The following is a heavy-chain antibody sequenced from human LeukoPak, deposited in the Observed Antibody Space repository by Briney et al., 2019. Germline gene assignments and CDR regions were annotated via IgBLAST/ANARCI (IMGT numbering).Heavy chain of an antibody. J-gene: IGHJ6*02. D-gene: IGHD2-21*01. V-gene: IGHV3-7*01. CDR1: GFSVGSDW. CDR2: RKQDGSEK. Sequence: GGSLRLSCAASGFSVGSDWMSWGRQAPGKGLEWVANRKQDGSEKYYVDSVKGRFTISRDNSKNSLYLQMNSLRAEDTAVYYCAREVWRYSLAGGYYGMDVWGQGTTVTVSS. CDR3: AREVWRYSLAGGYYGMDV.